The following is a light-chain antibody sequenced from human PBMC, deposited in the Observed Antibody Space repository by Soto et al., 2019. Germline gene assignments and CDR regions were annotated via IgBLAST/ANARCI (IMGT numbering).Light chain of an antibody. J-gene: IGKJ3*01. CDR3: QQYNSYLFT. V-gene: IGKV1-5*01. CDR2: DAS. Sequence: DIQMTQSPSTLSASVGDRVIIPCRASQSISRKLAWYQQKPGKAPKLLIYDASTLESGVPSRFSGSGSGTEFALTISSLQPDGFATYYCQQYNSYLFTFGPGTKVDIK. CDR1: QSISRK.